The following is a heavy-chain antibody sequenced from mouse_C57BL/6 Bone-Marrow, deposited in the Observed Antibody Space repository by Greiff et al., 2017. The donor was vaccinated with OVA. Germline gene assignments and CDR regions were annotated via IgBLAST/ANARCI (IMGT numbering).Heavy chain of an antibody. CDR3: ARRDDYVYYYAMDY. J-gene: IGHJ4*01. CDR1: GYAFSSSW. Sequence: VQLQQSGPELVKPGASVKISCKASGYAFSSSWMNWVKQRPGKGLEWIGRIYPGDGDTNYNGKFKGKATLTADKSSNTAYMQLSSLTSEDSAVYFCARRDDYVYYYAMDYWGQGTSVTVSS. V-gene: IGHV1-82*01. CDR2: IYPGDGDT. D-gene: IGHD2-4*01.